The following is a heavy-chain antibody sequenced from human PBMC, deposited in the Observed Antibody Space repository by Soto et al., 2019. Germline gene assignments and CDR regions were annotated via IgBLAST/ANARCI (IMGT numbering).Heavy chain of an antibody. J-gene: IGHJ4*02. CDR1: GFTFSSYS. V-gene: IGHV3-21*01. D-gene: IGHD4-17*01. Sequence: GGSLRLSCAASGFTFSSYSMNWVRQAPGKGLEWVSSISSSSSYIYYADSVKGRFTISRDNAKNSLYLQMNSLRAEDTAVYYCARGEDYGDFFDYWGQGTLVTVSS. CDR2: ISSSSSYI. CDR3: ARGEDYGDFFDY.